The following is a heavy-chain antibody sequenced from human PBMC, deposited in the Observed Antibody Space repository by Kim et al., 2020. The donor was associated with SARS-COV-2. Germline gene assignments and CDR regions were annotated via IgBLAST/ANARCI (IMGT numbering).Heavy chain of an antibody. J-gene: IGHJ4*02. CDR1: GFTFSSYA. D-gene: IGHD3-3*01. CDR3: AKRHARFLEWLRPLGGNYFDY. CDR2: ISGSGGST. V-gene: IGHV3-23*01. Sequence: GGSLRLSCAASGFTFSSYAMSWVRQAPGKGLEWVSAISGSGGSTYYADSVKGRFTISRDNSKNTLYLQMNSLRAEDTAVYYCAKRHARFLEWLRPLGGNYFDYWGQGTLVTVSS.